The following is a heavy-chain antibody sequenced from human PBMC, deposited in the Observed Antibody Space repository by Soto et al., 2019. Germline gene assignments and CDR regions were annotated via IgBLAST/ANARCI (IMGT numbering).Heavy chain of an antibody. CDR1: GFTFSSYG. CDR3: ASAKAAYRSGPNDF. J-gene: IGHJ4*02. Sequence: LRLSCGASGFTFSSYGMNWVRQAPGKGLEWVAYISGTSRTIYYADSMWGRFTISRDNAKNSLYLQMSSLRDEDTAVYYCASAKAAYRSGPNDFRCQATLLSGSS. V-gene: IGHV3-48*02. CDR2: ISGTSRTI. D-gene: IGHD2-15*01.